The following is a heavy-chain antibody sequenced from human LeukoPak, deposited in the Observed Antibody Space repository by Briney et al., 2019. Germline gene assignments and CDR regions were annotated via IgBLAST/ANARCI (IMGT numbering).Heavy chain of an antibody. V-gene: IGHV1-2*02. CDR3: ARDGRDYGDCDWFDP. CDR2: INPNSGGT. J-gene: IGHJ5*02. D-gene: IGHD4-17*01. Sequence: ASVKVSCKASGYTFTGYYMHWVRQAPGQGLEWMGWINPNSGGTNYAQKFQGRVTMTRDTSISTAYMELSRLRSDDTAVYYCARDGRDYGDCDWFDPWGQGTLVTVSS. CDR1: GYTFTGYY.